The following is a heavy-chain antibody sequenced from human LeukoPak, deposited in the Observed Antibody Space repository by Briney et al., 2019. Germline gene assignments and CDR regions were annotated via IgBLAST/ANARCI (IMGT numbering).Heavy chain of an antibody. CDR2: ISGSGGST. CDR1: GFTFSSYA. Sequence: GGSLRLSCAASGFTFSSYAMSWVRQAPGKGLEWVSAISGSGGSTYYADSVEGRFTISRDNSKNTLYLQMNSLRAEDTAVYYCAKMIQLWFKDNYYFDYWGQGALVTVSS. J-gene: IGHJ4*02. V-gene: IGHV3-23*01. D-gene: IGHD5-18*01. CDR3: AKMIQLWFKDNYYFDY.